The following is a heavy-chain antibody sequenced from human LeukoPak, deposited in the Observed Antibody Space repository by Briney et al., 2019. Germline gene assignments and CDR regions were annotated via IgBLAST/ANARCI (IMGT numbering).Heavy chain of an antibody. CDR1: GGSFRGYY. CDR3: ARGEVRAPHY. Sequence: SETLSLTCAVSGGSFRGYYWSWIRQPPGKGLEWIGYIYYSGSTNYNPSLKSRVTISVDTSKNQFSLKLSSVTAADTAVYYCARGEVRAPHYWGQGTLVTVSS. J-gene: IGHJ4*02. CDR2: IYYSGST. V-gene: IGHV4-59*01.